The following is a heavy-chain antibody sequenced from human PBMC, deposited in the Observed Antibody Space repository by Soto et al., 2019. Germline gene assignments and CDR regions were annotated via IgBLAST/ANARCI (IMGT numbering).Heavy chain of an antibody. CDR1: GIIFRNYA. Sequence: EVQVLESGGGLEQPGGSLRLSCVASGIIFRNYAMIWVRQAPGVGLEWVSAITGGGDITYYADSVKGRFTISRDNYKSNLYQHMNNLRADDTAIYYCAIDPNGDYVGAFDFWGQGIKVTVS. V-gene: IGHV3-23*01. CDR2: ITGGGDIT. J-gene: IGHJ3*01. CDR3: AIDPNGDYVGAFDF. D-gene: IGHD4-17*01.